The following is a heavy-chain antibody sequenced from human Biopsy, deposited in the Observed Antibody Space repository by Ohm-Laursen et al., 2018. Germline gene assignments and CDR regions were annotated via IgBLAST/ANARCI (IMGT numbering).Heavy chain of an antibody. Sequence: TLSLTCTVSGGSISSSTTYYWAWLRQPPGKGLEWIGSIYNTETTFYNPSLKSRVTISVDTSTNQFSLKVSSVTAADTALYFCARHPTGFWFDPWGHGALDTVSS. V-gene: IGHV4-39*01. CDR2: IYNTETT. CDR3: ARHPTGFWFDP. CDR1: GGSISSSTTYY. J-gene: IGHJ5*02.